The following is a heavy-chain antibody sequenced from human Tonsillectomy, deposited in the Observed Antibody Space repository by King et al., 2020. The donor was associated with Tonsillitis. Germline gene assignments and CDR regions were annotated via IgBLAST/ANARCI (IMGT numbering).Heavy chain of an antibody. CDR2: IKSDGSST. D-gene: IGHD3-10*01. CDR3: ARNYYYGSGSYYGLSDALDI. CDR1: GLTFSRYW. J-gene: IGHJ3*02. Sequence: VQLVESGGALVQPGGSLRLSYAASGLTFSRYWMHWVRQAPGKGLVWVSRIKSDGSSTSYADSVKGRFTISRDNTKNTLYLQMNSLRVEDTAVYYCARNYYYGSGSYYGLSDALDIWGQGTMVTVSS. V-gene: IGHV3-74*01.